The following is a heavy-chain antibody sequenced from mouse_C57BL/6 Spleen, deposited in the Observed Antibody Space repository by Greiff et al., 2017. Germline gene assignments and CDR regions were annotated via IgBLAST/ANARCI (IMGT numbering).Heavy chain of an antibody. J-gene: IGHJ2*01. CDR2: ISYDGSN. D-gene: IGHD2-3*01. CDR3: ARGGYDGYYVDYFDY. CDR1: GYSLTSGYY. Sequence: EVQLVESGPGLVKPSQSLSLTCSVTGYSLTSGYYWNWIRQFPGNKLEWMGYISYDGSNNYNPSLKNPNSITRDTSKNQFLLKLNSGTTEDTATYYCARGGYDGYYVDYFDYWGQGTTRTVSS. V-gene: IGHV3-6*01.